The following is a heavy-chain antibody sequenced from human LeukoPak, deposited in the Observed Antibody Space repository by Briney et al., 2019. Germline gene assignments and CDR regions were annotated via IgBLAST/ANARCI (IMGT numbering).Heavy chain of an antibody. J-gene: IGHJ4*02. CDR3: ARELVGAFY. Sequence: SETLSLTCTVSGGSISSSSYYWGWIRQPPGKGLEWIGSIYYSGSTYYNPSLKSRVTISVDTSKNQFSLKLSSVTAADTAVYYCARELVGAFYWGQGTLVTVPS. V-gene: IGHV4-39*07. CDR2: IYYSGST. CDR1: GGSISSSSYY. D-gene: IGHD1-26*01.